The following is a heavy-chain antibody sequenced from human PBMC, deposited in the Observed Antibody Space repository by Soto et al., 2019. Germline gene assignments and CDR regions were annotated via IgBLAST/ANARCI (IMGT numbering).Heavy chain of an antibody. Sequence: QLQLQESGPGLVKPSETLSLTCTVSGGSIRSRSHYWGWIRQPPGKGLEWIGSIYYSGSTSYNVSLKSRATTSVDTTKTQFSLKLASVTAADSAVYYCARGYSGSYSDSCSKATLVTVSS. CDR2: IYYSGST. V-gene: IGHV4-39*01. CDR3: ARGYSGSYSDS. D-gene: IGHD1-26*01. J-gene: IGHJ4*02. CDR1: GGSIRSRSHY.